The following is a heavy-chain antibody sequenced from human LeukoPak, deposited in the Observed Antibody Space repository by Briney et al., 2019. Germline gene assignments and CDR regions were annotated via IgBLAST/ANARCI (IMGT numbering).Heavy chain of an antibody. CDR3: AREDSTSWFLGECYFYYGIDV. CDR1: GFTFSNYS. Sequence: PGGPLRLSCTTSGFTFSNYSMNWVREAPGKGLECGSFIRCRSDSKHYADSVEGRFTISRDNAKNSLYLQMSSLRADDTGVYYCAREDSTSWFLGECYFYYGIDVWGQGTTVTVSS. CDR2: IRCRSDSK. V-gene: IGHV3-48*01. D-gene: IGHD6-13*01. J-gene: IGHJ6*02.